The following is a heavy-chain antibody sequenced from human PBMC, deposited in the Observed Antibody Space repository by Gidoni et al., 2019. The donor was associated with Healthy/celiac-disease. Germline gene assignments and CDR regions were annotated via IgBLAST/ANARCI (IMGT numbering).Heavy chain of an antibody. CDR3: TRSEATPSSYDSSGYYWEC. J-gene: IGHJ4*02. V-gene: IGHV3-49*03. D-gene: IGHD3-22*01. CDR1: GFTFGDSA. Sequence: EVQLVESGGGLVQPGRSLRLSCPASGFTFGDSAMSWFRQAPGKGLEWVGFIRSKAYGGTTEYAASVKGRFTISRDDSKSIAYLQMNSLKTEDTAVYYCTRSEATPSSYDSSGYYWECWGQGTLVTVSS. CDR2: IRSKAYGGTT.